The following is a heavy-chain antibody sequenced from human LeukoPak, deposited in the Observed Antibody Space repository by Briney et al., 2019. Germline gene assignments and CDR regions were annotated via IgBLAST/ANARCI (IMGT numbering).Heavy chain of an antibody. D-gene: IGHD3-10*01. V-gene: IGHV3-21*01. Sequence: GGSLRLSCAASGFTFSSYSMNWVRQAPGKGLEWVSSISSSSSYIYYADSVKGRFTISRDNAKNSLYLQMNSLRAEDTAVYYCARMAPGSGSPIFGGFDYWGQGTLVTVSS. CDR1: GFTFSSYS. CDR3: ARMAPGSGSPIFGGFDY. J-gene: IGHJ4*02. CDR2: ISSSSSYI.